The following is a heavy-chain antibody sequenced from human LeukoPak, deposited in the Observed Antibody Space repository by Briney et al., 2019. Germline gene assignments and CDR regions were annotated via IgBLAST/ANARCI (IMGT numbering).Heavy chain of an antibody. CDR3: ARDKGYCTNGVCSRGHDAFDI. D-gene: IGHD2-8*01. J-gene: IGHJ3*02. CDR1: GFTFSSYS. Sequence: SGGSLRLSCAASGFTFSSYSMNWVRQAPGKGLEWVSSISSSSSYIYYADSVKGRFTISRDNAKNSLYLQMNSLRAEDTAVYYCARDKGYCTNGVCSRGHDAFDIWGQGTMVTASS. CDR2: ISSSSSYI. V-gene: IGHV3-21*01.